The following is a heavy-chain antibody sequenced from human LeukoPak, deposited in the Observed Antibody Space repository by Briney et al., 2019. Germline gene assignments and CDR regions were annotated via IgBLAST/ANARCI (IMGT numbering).Heavy chain of an antibody. CDR1: GFTFSSYW. CDR3: ARGVGIVEAFDI. D-gene: IGHD3-22*01. J-gene: IGHJ3*02. Sequence: GGSLRLSCVASGFTFSSYWMHWVRQAPGSGLVWVSRIDTDGISTNYADSVKGRFTISRDNAKNTLYLQINSLRAEDTAVYYCARGVGIVEAFDIWGQGTMVSVSS. CDR2: IDTDGIST. V-gene: IGHV3-74*01.